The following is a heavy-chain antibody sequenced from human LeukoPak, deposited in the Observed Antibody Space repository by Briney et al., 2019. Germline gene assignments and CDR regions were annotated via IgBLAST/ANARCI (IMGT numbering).Heavy chain of an antibody. J-gene: IGHJ4*02. CDR1: GFTFSSYG. CDR2: IWYDGSNK. V-gene: IGHV3-33*01. Sequence: PGGSLRLSCAASGFTFSSYGMHWVRQAPGKGLEWVAVIWYDGSNKYYADSVKGRFTISRDNSKNTLYLQMNSLRAEDTAVYYCARSPQPDYIVLMVYASYYFDYWGQGTLVTVSS. CDR3: ARSPQPDYIVLMVYASYYFDY. D-gene: IGHD2-8*01.